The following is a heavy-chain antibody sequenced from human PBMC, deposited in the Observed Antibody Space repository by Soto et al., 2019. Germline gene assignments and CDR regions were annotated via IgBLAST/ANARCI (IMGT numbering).Heavy chain of an antibody. J-gene: IGHJ4*02. D-gene: IGHD3-16*01. CDR1: GGSLSGYY. CDR2: INDSGST. V-gene: IGHV4-34*01. Sequence: QVQLQQWGAGLLKPSETLSLTCAVYGGSLSGYYWSWVRQSPGKGLEWIGEINDSGSTNFHPSLEIRVTISRDTSKNQFSLQLTSLTASDTAVYYCARGMGLGLGEQTALGYWGQGTLVTVSS. CDR3: ARGMGLGLGEQTALGY.